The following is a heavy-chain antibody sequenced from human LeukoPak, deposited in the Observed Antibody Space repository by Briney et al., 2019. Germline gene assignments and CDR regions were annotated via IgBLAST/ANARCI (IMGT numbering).Heavy chain of an antibody. Sequence: PGGSLRLSCAASGFTFSSYAMSWVRQAPGKGLEWVSAISGSGGSTYYADSVKGRFTISRDNSKNTLYLQMNSLRAEDTAVYYCARDLLYDYVWGSYRSIFDYWGQGTLVTVSS. CDR2: ISGSGGST. CDR1: GFTFSSYA. J-gene: IGHJ4*02. CDR3: ARDLLYDYVWGSYRSIFDY. D-gene: IGHD3-16*02. V-gene: IGHV3-23*01.